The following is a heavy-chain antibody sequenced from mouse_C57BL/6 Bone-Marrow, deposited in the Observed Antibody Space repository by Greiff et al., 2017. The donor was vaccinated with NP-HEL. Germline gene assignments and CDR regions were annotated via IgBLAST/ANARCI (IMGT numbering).Heavy chain of an antibody. D-gene: IGHD1-1*01. CDR2: INPSTGGT. Sequence: EVQLQQSGPELVKPGASVKISCKASGYSFTGYYMNWVKQSPEKSLEWIGEINPSTGGTTYNQKFKAKATLTVDKSSSTAYMQLKSLTSEDSAVYYCARLRKGDYFDYWGQGTTLTVSS. V-gene: IGHV1-42*01. CDR3: ARLRKGDYFDY. CDR1: GYSFTGYY. J-gene: IGHJ2*01.